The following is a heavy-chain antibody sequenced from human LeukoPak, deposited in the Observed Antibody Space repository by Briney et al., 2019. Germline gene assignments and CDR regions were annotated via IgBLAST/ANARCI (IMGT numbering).Heavy chain of an antibody. CDR1: GYTFTTYA. Sequence: ASVKVSCKASGYTFTTYAMHWVRQAPGQRPEWMGWINADNGNTRYSQKFQGRVTMTRDTSTSTVYMELSSLRSEDTAVYYCARDQSSFTAMVIWYYWGQGTLVTVSS. CDR3: ARDQSSFTAMVIWYY. CDR2: INADNGNT. D-gene: IGHD5-18*01. V-gene: IGHV1-3*01. J-gene: IGHJ4*02.